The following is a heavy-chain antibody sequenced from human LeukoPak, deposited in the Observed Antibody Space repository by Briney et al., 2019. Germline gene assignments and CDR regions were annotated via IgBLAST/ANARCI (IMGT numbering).Heavy chain of an antibody. J-gene: IGHJ6*03. V-gene: IGHV4-39*07. CDR1: GGSISSSSYY. D-gene: IGHD6-6*01. CDR3: AREKRDPSIAAWAGSYYYMDV. Sequence: SETLSLTCTVSGGSISSSSYYWGWIRQPPGKGLEWIGSIYYSGSTYYNPSLKSRVTVSVDTSKNQFSLKLSSGTAADTAVYYCAREKRDPSIAAWAGSYYYMDVWGKGTTVTVSS. CDR2: IYYSGST.